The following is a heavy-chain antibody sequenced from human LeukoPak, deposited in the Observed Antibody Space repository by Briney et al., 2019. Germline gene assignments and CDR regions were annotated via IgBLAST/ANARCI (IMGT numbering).Heavy chain of an antibody. V-gene: IGHV3-23*01. D-gene: IGHD2/OR15-2a*01. J-gene: IGHJ4*02. CDR2: ISDSGGST. Sequence: GGSLRLSCAASGFTFSNYAMSWVRQAPGKGLEWVSAISDSGGSTYYADSVKGRFTISRDNSKNTLYLQMNSLGAEDTAVYYCAKDTRTTFDYWGQGTLVTVSS. CDR1: GFTFSNYA. CDR3: AKDTRTTFDY.